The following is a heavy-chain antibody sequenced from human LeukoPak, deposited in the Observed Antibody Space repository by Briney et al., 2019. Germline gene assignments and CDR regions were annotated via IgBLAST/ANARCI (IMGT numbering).Heavy chain of an antibody. CDR3: ARSDFARFDP. V-gene: IGHV4-39*07. Sequence: PETLSLTCTVSGGSISSSSYYWGWIRQPPGKGLEWIGSIYYSGSTYYNPSLKSRVTISVDTSKNQFSLKLSSVTAADTAVYYCARSDFARFDPWGQGTLVTVSS. J-gene: IGHJ5*02. CDR2: IYYSGST. CDR1: GGSISSSSYY. D-gene: IGHD2/OR15-2a*01.